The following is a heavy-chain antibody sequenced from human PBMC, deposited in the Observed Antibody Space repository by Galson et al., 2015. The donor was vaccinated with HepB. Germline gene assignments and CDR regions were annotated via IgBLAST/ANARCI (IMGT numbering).Heavy chain of an antibody. CDR1: GFTFSNYS. D-gene: IGHD2-15*01. J-gene: IGHJ4*02. CDR2: ISSGSVTI. Sequence: SLRLSCAASGFTFSNYSMNWVRQAPGKGLEWVSYISSGSVTIYYTDSVKGRFTISRDNAKNSLYLQMNSLRDEDTAVYYCVRGDALGYCSGGSCNDYWGQGTLVTVSS. CDR3: VRGDALGYCSGGSCNDY. V-gene: IGHV3-48*02.